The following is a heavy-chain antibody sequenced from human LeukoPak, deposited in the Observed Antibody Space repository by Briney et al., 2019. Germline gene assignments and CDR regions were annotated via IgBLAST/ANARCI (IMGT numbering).Heavy chain of an antibody. CDR1: GFTFSSYA. CDR3: ATSHDAAGNF. CDR2: ISGSGGST. V-gene: IGHV3-23*01. D-gene: IGHD6-13*01. J-gene: IGHJ4*02. Sequence: GGSLRLSCAASGFTFSSYAMSWVRQAPGKGLEWVSAISGSGGSTYYADSVKGRFTISRDNAKKSLYLQMTSLRAEDTAVYYCATSHDAAGNFWGQGTLVTVSS.